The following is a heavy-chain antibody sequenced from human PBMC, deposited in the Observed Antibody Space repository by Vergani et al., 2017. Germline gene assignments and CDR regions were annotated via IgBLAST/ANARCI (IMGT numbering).Heavy chain of an antibody. CDR3: ARAKRGRLAVGATDS. CDR1: GYSFHNYA. V-gene: IGHV7-4-1*01. J-gene: IGHJ4*02. CDR2: INPTTGNP. Sequence: QEQLVQSGSELKKPGASVKVSCKASGYSFHNYAIHWVRQAPGQGLEWMGGINPTTGNPPYARAFTGRFVFSLDTSISTAYLQIGSLKAEDTAVYFCARAKRGRLAVGATDSWGQGTLLTVSS. D-gene: IGHD6-19*01.